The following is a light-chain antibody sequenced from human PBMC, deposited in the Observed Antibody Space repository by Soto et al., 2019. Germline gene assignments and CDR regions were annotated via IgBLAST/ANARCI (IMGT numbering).Light chain of an antibody. CDR2: GAS. Sequence: EIVMTQSPVTLSVSPGERATLFCRASQSVSINLAWYQQNPGQAPRLLIYGASTRATGVPARFSGSGSGTEFTLTINSLQSEDFATYYCQQLHGYPITFGQGTRLEIK. J-gene: IGKJ5*01. CDR1: QSVSIN. CDR3: QQLHGYPIT. V-gene: IGKV3-15*01.